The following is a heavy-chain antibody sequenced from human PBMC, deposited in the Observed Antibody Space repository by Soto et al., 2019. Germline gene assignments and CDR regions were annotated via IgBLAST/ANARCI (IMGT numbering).Heavy chain of an antibody. CDR1: GFTFSSYG. CDR2: IWYDGSNK. Sequence: GGSLRLSCAASGFTFSSYGMHWVRQAPGKGLEWVAVIWYDGSNKYYADSVKGRFTISRDNSKNTLYLQMNSLRAEDTVVYYCARDQEFVHYDILTGPIDYWGQGTLVTVSS. V-gene: IGHV3-33*01. CDR3: ARDQEFVHYDILTGPIDY. J-gene: IGHJ4*02. D-gene: IGHD3-9*01.